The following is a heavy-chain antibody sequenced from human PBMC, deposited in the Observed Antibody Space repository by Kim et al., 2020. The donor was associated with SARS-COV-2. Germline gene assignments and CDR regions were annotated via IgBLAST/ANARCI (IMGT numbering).Heavy chain of an antibody. Sequence: GGSLRLSCAASGFTFSSYAMSWVRQAPGKGLEWVSAISGSGGSTYYAESVKGRFTISRDNSKNTLYLQMNSLRAEDTAVYYCAKDRVDSSSWHPYNWFDPWGQGTLVTVSS. CDR3: AKDRVDSSSWHPYNWFDP. CDR2: ISGSGGST. CDR1: GFTFSSYA. D-gene: IGHD6-13*01. J-gene: IGHJ5*02. V-gene: IGHV3-23*01.